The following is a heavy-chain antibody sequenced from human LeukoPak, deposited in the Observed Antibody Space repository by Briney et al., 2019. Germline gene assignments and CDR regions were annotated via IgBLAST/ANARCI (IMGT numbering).Heavy chain of an antibody. J-gene: IGHJ4*02. Sequence: ASVKVSCKASGYTFTSYGISWVRQAPGQGLEWMGWISAYNGNTDYAQKLQGRVTMTTDTSTSTAYMELRSLRSDDTAVYYCARRDYYYDSSGYYYLDYFDYWGQGTLVTVSS. CDR2: ISAYNGNT. CDR3: ARRDYYYDSSGYYYLDYFDY. CDR1: GYTFTSYG. V-gene: IGHV1-18*01. D-gene: IGHD3-22*01.